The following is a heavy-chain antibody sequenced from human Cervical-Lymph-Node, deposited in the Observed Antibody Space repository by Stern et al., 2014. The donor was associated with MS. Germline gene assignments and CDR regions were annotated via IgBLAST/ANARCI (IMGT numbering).Heavy chain of an antibody. CDR3: ARDLSSVMDV. Sequence: QVQLVESGPGLVKPSETLSVTCSVSGGSVRNSNYYWAWIRQPPGKGLEWIGSVTHSGHTFNSPSLQSRVPMSVAPSQTRFSLRLLSVTAADTAVYFCARDLSSVMDVWGQGTTVTVSS. J-gene: IGHJ6*02. CDR1: GGSVRNSNYY. D-gene: IGHD6-6*01. CDR2: VTHSGHT. V-gene: IGHV4-39*01.